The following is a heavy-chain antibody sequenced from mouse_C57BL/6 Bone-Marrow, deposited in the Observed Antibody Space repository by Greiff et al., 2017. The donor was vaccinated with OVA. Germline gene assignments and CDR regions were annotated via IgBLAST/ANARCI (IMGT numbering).Heavy chain of an antibody. J-gene: IGHJ4*01. V-gene: IGHV1-82*01. CDR3: AILEAMDY. CDR2: IYPGDGDT. Sequence: VQLQQSGPELVKPGASVKISCKASGYAFSSSWMNWVKQRPGKGLEWIGRIYPGDGDTNYNGKFKGKATLTADNSSSTAYMQLSSLTSEDSAVYFCAILEAMDYWGQGTSVTVSS. CDR1: GYAFSSSW. D-gene: IGHD4-1*01.